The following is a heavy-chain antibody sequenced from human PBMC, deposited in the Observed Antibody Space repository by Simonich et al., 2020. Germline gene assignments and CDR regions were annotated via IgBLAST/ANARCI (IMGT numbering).Heavy chain of an antibody. CDR2: IKQDGSEK. V-gene: IGHV3-7*01. CDR3: ERDGLGTAYYYYMDV. Sequence: EVQLVESGGGLVQPGGSLRLSCAASGFTFSSYWRSWVRQAPGKGLEWVANIKQDGSEKYYVDSVKGRFTISRDNAKNSLYLQMNSLSAEDTAVYYCERDGLGTAYYYYMDVWGKGTTVTVSS. J-gene: IGHJ6*03. CDR1: GFTFSSYW. D-gene: IGHD7-27*01.